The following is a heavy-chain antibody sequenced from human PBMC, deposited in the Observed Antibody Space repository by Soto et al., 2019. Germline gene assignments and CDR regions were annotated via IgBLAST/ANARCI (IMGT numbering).Heavy chain of an antibody. V-gene: IGHV3-21*04. CDR1: GFTFSSYS. CDR3: AKYSRIQLWEYYFDY. CDR2: ISSSSSYI. Sequence: GGSLRLSCAASGFTFSSYSMNWVRQAPGKGLEWVSSISSSSSYIYYADSVKGRFTISRDNAKNSLYLQMNSLRAEDTAVYYCAKYSRIQLWEYYFDYWGQGTLVTVSS. D-gene: IGHD5-18*01. J-gene: IGHJ4*02.